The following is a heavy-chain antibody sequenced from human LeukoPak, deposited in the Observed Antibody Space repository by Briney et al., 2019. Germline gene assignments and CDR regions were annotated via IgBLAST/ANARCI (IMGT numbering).Heavy chain of an antibody. Sequence: PGGSLRLSCAASGFTFSSYAMSWVRQAPGKGLEWVAVIWYDGSNKYYADSVKGRFTISRDNSKNTLYLQMNSLRAEDTAVYYCARGPGGYVDYWGQGTLVTVSS. CDR2: IWYDGSNK. CDR1: GFTFSSYA. D-gene: IGHD2-8*02. J-gene: IGHJ4*02. V-gene: IGHV3-33*08. CDR3: ARGPGGYVDY.